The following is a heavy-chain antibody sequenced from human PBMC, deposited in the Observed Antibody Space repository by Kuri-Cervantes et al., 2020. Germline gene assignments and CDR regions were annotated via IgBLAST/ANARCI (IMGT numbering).Heavy chain of an antibody. CDR3: ARDASGYGENYYYYGMDV. CDR1: GYTFTSYD. V-gene: IGHV1-8*01. J-gene: IGHJ6*02. CDR2: MNPNSGNT. Sequence: ASVKVSCKASGYTFTSYDINWVRQATGQGLEWMGWMNPNSGNTGYAQKFQGRVTMTRNTSISTAYMELSSLRSEDTAVYYCARDASGYGENYYYYGMDVWGQGTTVTVSS. D-gene: IGHD5-12*01.